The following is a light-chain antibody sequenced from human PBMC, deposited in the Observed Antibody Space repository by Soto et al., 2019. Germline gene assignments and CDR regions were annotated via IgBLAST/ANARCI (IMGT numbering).Light chain of an antibody. V-gene: IGLV1-40*01. CDR3: SSYTGSSTLVYV. CDR2: GNS. Sequence: QSVLTQPPSVSGAPGQRVTISCTGSSSNIGAGYDVHWYQQLPGTAPKLLIYGNSNRPSGVPDRFSGSKSGTSASLAITGLQAEDEADYYCSSYTGSSTLVYVFGTGTKVTVL. J-gene: IGLJ1*01. CDR1: SSNIGAGYD.